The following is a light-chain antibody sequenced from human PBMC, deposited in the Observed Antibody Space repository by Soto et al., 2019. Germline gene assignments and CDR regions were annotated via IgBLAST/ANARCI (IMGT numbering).Light chain of an antibody. CDR1: QDIHNY. CDR3: QHYYNYPWT. V-gene: IGKV1-8*01. CDR2: AAS. J-gene: IGKJ1*01. Sequence: AVLLTQSPSSFSASTGDRATITCRASQDIHNYLAWYQQVPGKAPKLLLYAASILQTGVPSRFSGSGSGTDFTLTIDGLQSEDFGTYFCQHYYNYPWTFGQGNTVE.